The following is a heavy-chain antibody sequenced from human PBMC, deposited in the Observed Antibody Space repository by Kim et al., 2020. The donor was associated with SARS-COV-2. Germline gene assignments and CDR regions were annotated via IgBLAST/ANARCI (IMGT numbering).Heavy chain of an antibody. Sequence: GRFTISRDNAKNSLYLQMNSLRAEDTAVYYCARDMVRGVISIYYYYGMDVWGQGTTVTVSS. CDR3: ARDMVRGVISIYYYYGMDV. V-gene: IGHV3-7*04. D-gene: IGHD3-10*01. J-gene: IGHJ6*02.